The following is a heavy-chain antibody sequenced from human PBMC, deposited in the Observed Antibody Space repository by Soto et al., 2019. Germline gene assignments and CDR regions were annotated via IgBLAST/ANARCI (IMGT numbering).Heavy chain of an antibody. D-gene: IGHD3-10*01. V-gene: IGHV3-23*01. J-gene: IGHJ3*02. Sequence: EMQLLESGGGLVRPGGSLRLSCAVSEFTFSSYDMSWVRQAPGKGLEWVSTISSGGTNKYYADSVKGRFTISRDNSKNTLFLQMDSLRVDDTAVYFCATVRLQLVRRDAFNIWGQGTMVTVSS. CDR3: ATVRLQLVRRDAFNI. CDR2: ISSGGTNK. CDR1: EFTFSSYD.